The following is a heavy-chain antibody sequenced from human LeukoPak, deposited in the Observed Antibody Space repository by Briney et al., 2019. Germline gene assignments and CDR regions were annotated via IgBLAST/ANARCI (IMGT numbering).Heavy chain of an antibody. V-gene: IGHV3-23*01. CDR1: GFTFGTYG. CDR3: AKDRRYSSGWYEGFHTQNWFDP. CDR2: ISGGGRNT. D-gene: IGHD6-19*01. J-gene: IGHJ5*02. Sequence: GGSLRLSCAASGFTFGTYGMSWVRQAPGKGLEWVSSISGGGRNTYYADSVKGGFTISRDNSKNTLYLQMNSLRAEDTAVYYCAKDRRYSSGWYEGFHTQNWFDPWGQGTLVTVSS.